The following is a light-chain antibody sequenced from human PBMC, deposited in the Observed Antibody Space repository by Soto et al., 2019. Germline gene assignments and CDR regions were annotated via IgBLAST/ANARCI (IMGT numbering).Light chain of an antibody. J-gene: IGLJ1*01. Sequence: QSALTQPASVSGSPGQSITISCTGTSSDVGGYNYVSWYQQHPGKAPKLMIYDVSNRPSGVSNRFSGSKSGNTASLTISGLQAEDEADYYCSSYTSSSTGPLDVFGTGTKLTVL. V-gene: IGLV2-14*01. CDR3: SSYTSSSTGPLDV. CDR1: SSDVGGYNY. CDR2: DVS.